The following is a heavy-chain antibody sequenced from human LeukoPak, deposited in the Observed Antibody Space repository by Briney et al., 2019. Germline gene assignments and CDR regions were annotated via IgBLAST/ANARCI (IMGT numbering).Heavy chain of an antibody. D-gene: IGHD3-16*01. V-gene: IGHV1-2*02. J-gene: IGHJ5*02. CDR3: TRAYEYGWFDP. CDR2: INPKTGDT. CDR1: GYTFSDYF. Sequence: GASVKVSCKASGYTFSDYFMHWVRQAPGQGLEWMGWINPKTGDTTYAQKFQGRVTMTRDMSITTAYMDLSRLRSDDTAVYYCTRAYEYGWFDPWGQGSLVIVSS.